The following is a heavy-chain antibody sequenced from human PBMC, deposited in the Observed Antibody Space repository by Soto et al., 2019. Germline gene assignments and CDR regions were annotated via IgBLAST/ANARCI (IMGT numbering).Heavy chain of an antibody. D-gene: IGHD3-10*01. J-gene: IGHJ6*02. CDR1: GFTFGDYA. CDR3: AKDLFSMVRGASYYSYGMDV. Sequence: PGGSLRLSCTASGFTFGDYAMSWFRQAPGKGLEWVGFIRSKPYDGTTEYAASAEGRFTISRDDSKSIAYLQMNSLKTEDTAVYYCAKDLFSMVRGASYYSYGMDVWGQGTTVTVSS. CDR2: IRSKPYDGTT. V-gene: IGHV3-49*03.